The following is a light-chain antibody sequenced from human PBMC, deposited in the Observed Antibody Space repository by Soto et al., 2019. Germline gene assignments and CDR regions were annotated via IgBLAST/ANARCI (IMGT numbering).Light chain of an antibody. V-gene: IGLV2-14*03. Sequence: QSVLTQPASVSGSPGQSITISCTGTGSDVGGYNYVSWYQQHPGKAPKVMIYDVSKRPSGISNRFSGSKSGNTASLTISGLQIEVEADYYCSSYTSGSTRVVFGGGTQLTVL. CDR2: DVS. J-gene: IGLJ2*01. CDR3: SSYTSGSTRVV. CDR1: GSDVGGYNY.